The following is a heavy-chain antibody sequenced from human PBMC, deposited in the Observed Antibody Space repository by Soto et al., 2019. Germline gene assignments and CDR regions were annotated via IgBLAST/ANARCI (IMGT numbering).Heavy chain of an antibody. D-gene: IGHD2-21*02. V-gene: IGHV3-30-3*01. J-gene: IGHJ4*02. CDR1: GFTFSSYA. CDR2: ISYDGSNK. Sequence: QVQLVESEGGVVQPGRSLRLSCAASGFTFSSYAMHWVRQAPGKGLEWVAVISYDGSNKYYADSVKGRFTISRDNSKNTLYLQMNSLRAEDTAVYYCARSKQTYCGGDCYWFDYWGQGTLVTVSS. CDR3: ARSKQTYCGGDCYWFDY.